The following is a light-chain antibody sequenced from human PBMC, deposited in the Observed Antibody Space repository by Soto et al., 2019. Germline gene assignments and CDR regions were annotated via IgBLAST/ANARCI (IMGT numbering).Light chain of an antibody. CDR2: EGS. J-gene: IGLJ2*01. CDR1: SSDVGSYNL. V-gene: IGLV2-23*01. Sequence: QSVLTQPASVSGSPGQSITISCTGTSSDVGSYNLVSWYQQHPGKAPKLMIYEGSKRPSGVSNRFSGSKSGNTASLTISGLQAEDEADYYCCSYAGNSVFGGGTKVTVL. CDR3: CSYAGNSV.